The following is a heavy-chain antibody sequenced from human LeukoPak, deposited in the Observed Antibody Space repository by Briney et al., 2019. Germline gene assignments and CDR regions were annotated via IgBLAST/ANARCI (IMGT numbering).Heavy chain of an antibody. CDR1: GFTFSSYA. V-gene: IGHV3-7*03. D-gene: IGHD4-17*01. CDR3: AKTLHYGHFGKFDS. Sequence: PGGSLRLSCAASGFTFSSYAMSWVRQAPGKGLQWVANIKTDGSEKYYVDSVKGRFTISRDNAKNSLYLQMNSLRAEDTAVYYCAKTLHYGHFGKFDSWGQGTLVTVSS. J-gene: IGHJ4*02. CDR2: IKTDGSEK.